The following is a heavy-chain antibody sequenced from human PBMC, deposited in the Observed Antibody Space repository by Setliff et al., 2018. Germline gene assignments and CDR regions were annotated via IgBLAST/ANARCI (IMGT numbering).Heavy chain of an antibody. V-gene: IGHV3-9*01. CDR1: GFIFDDYA. J-gene: IGHJ4*02. CDR3: ATGHCTTISCFLDH. CDR2: IRAGSDNI. Sequence: GGSLRLSCAASGFIFDDYAMHWVRQAPGKGLEWVSGIRAGSDNIAYADSVKGRFTISRDNAKNSLYLQLDSLRPDDTAFYYCATGHCTTISCFLDHWGQGIMVTVSS. D-gene: IGHD2-8*01.